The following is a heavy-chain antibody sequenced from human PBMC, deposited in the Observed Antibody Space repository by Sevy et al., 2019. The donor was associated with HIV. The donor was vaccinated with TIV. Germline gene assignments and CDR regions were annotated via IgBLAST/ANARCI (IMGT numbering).Heavy chain of an antibody. CDR1: GGSISGHY. D-gene: IGHD3-22*01. Sequence: SETLSLTCTVSGGSISGHYWGWIRQSPGKGLEWIAYMYDSGSYNYNTSLRSRVTISVVTSKNQISLRLSSVTAADTAVYYCARGGALTYYDTSGFQNYFDSWGPGNLVTVSS. CDR2: MYDSGSY. CDR3: ARGGALTYYDTSGFQNYFDS. J-gene: IGHJ4*02. V-gene: IGHV4-59*11.